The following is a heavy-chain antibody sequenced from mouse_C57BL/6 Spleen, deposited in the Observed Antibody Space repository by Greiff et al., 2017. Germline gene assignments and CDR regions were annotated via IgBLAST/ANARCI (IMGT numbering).Heavy chain of an antibody. J-gene: IGHJ4*01. Sequence: QVQLQQPGAELVKPGASVKLSCKASGYTFTSYWMHWVKQRPGRGLEWIGRIDPNSGGTKYNEKFKSKATLTVDKPSSTAYMQLSSLTSEESAVYYCARETLYYDYEEDAMDYWGQGTSVTVSS. CDR3: ARETLYYDYEEDAMDY. CDR1: GYTFTSYW. CDR2: IDPNSGGT. D-gene: IGHD2-4*01. V-gene: IGHV1-72*01.